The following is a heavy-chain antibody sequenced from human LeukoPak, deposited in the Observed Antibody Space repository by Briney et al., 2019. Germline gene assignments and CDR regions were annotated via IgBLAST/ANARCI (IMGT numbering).Heavy chain of an antibody. D-gene: IGHD2-2*01. V-gene: IGHV4-39*01. J-gene: IGHJ3*01. CDR1: GGSISSISYY. Sequence: SETLSLTCSLSGGSISSISYYWGWIRQPPGKGLEWIGTIYYTGSSYYNPSLESRVTISVDASKNQFSLTLSSVTAADTALYLCHCGSSSFRSVDVWGQGTMVTVSA. CDR3: HCGSSSFRSVDV. CDR2: IYYTGSS.